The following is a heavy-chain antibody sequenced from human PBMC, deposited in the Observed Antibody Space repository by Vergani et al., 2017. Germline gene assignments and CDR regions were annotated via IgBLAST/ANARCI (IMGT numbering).Heavy chain of an antibody. CDR2: INYIGST. Sequence: QVQLQQWGAGLLKPSETLSLTCAVYGGSFSGYYWSWISQPPGKGQEWFGEINYIGSTNYNPSLKSRVTISVDTSKNQFSLKLSSVTAADTAVYYCARGGAVAANEDAFDIWGQGTMVTVSS. CDR1: GGSFSGYY. CDR3: ARGGAVAANEDAFDI. D-gene: IGHD6-19*01. V-gene: IGHV4-34*01. J-gene: IGHJ3*02.